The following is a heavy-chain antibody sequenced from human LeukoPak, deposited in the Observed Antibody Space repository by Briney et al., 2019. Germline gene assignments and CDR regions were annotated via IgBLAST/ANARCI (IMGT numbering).Heavy chain of an antibody. V-gene: IGHV3-23*01. J-gene: IGHJ4*02. CDR1: GFSLSNYG. CDR2: ISGSGGST. Sequence: GGSLRLSCVASGFSLSNYGMAWVRQTPGKGLEWVSAISGSGGSTYYADSVKGRFTISRDNSKNTLYLQMNSLRAEDTAVYYCAKSLVVMGLAFDYWGQGTLVTVSS. CDR3: AKSLVVMGLAFDY. D-gene: IGHD3-22*01.